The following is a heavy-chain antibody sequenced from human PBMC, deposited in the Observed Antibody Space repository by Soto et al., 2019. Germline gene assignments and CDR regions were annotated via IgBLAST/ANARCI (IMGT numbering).Heavy chain of an antibody. CDR2: INPSGGST. CDR1: GYTFTSYY. Sequence: ASVKVSCKASGYTFTSYYMHWVRQAPGQGLEWMGIINPSGGSTSYAQKLQGRVTMTTDTSTSTAYMELRSLRSDDTAVYYCARDSPLDAFDIWGQGTMVTVSS. J-gene: IGHJ3*02. CDR3: ARDSPLDAFDI. V-gene: IGHV1-46*01.